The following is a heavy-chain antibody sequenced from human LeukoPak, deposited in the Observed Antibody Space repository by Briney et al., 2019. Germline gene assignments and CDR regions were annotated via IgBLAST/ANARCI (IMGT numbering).Heavy chain of an antibody. D-gene: IGHD4-17*01. CDR3: ARDYGLHYFDY. CDR1: GGSISSYY. J-gene: IGHJ4*02. Sequence: PSETLSLTCTVSGGSISSYYWSWIRQPPGKGLEWIGYIYYSGSTNYNPSLKSRVTISVDTSKNQFSLKLSSVTAADTAVYYCARDYGLHYFDYWGQGTLVTVSS. V-gene: IGHV4-59*01. CDR2: IYYSGST.